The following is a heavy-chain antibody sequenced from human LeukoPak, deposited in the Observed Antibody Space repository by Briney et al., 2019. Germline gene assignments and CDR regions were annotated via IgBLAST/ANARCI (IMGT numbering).Heavy chain of an antibody. CDR2: IRYDGSNK. CDR1: GFTFSSYG. D-gene: IGHD3-22*01. CDR3: AXXXXYDXSGXLMDX. Sequence: GGSLRLSCAASGFTFSSYGMHWVRQAPGKGLEWVAFIRYDGSNKYYADSVKGRFTISRDNSKNTLYLQMNSLRAEDTAVYHCAXXXXYDXSGXLMDXWGQGTLVTVSS. J-gene: IGHJ4*02. V-gene: IGHV3-30*02.